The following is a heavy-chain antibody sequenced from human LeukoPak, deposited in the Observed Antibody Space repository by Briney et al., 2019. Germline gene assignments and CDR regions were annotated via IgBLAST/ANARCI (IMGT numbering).Heavy chain of an antibody. CDR2: IYTSGST. CDR3: ARVGAATRFRYYYYYMDV. V-gene: IGHV4-4*07. J-gene: IGHJ6*03. D-gene: IGHD2-15*01. Sequence: PSETLSLTCTVSGGSIGSYYWSWIRQPAGKGLEWIGRIYTSGSTNYNPSLKSRVTISVDTSKNQFSLKLSSVTAADTAVYYCARVGAATRFRYYYYYMDVWGKGTTVTISS. CDR1: GGSIGSYY.